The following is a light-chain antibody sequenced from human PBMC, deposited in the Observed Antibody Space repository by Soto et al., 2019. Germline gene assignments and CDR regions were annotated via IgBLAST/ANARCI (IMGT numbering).Light chain of an antibody. CDR1: QSVPSDW. J-gene: IGKJ4*01. CDR2: GAS. CDR3: QQRSKWPVT. Sequence: EIVLTQSPGTLSLSPGERATLSCRASQSVPSDWLAWYRHKPGQAPRLLIYGASSRATGVPDRVSGSGSGTDFTLTSSSLEAEDFALYYCQQRSKWPVTFGGGTKVDIK. V-gene: IGKV3D-20*02.